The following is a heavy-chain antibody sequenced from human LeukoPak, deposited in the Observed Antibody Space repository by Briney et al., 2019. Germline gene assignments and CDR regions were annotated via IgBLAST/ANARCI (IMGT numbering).Heavy chain of an antibody. CDR2: IYHSGST. D-gene: IGHD3-10*01. CDR1: GYSISSGYY. V-gene: IGHV4-38-2*02. J-gene: IGHJ4*02. CDR3: ARQIWFGELLGLFDY. Sequence: SETLSLTCTVSGYSISSGYYWGWIRQPPGKGLEWIGSIYHSGSTYYNPSLKSRVTISVDTSKNQFSLKLSSVTAADTAVYYCARQIWFGELLGLFDYWGQGTLVTVSS.